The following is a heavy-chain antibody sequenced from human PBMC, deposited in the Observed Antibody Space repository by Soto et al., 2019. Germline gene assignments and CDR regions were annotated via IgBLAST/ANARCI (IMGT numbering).Heavy chain of an antibody. CDR3: ARGSWDDVSGHYYMDV. D-gene: IGHD5-12*01. CDR1: GDRVSSNSAG. J-gene: IGHJ6*03. V-gene: IGHV6-1*01. CDR2: TYYKSKWFN. Sequence: QVQLQTSGPGLRKPSQTLSLTCAISGDRVSSNSAGWNWVRQTPSRGLEWLGRTYYKSKWFNNYAVSVKSRITINPDSSQNQFSLQLDSVTPEDTAVYYCARGSWDDVSGHYYMDVWGKGTTVTVSS.